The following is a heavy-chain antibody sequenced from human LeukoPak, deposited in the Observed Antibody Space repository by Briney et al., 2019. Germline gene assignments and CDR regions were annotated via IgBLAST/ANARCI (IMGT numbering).Heavy chain of an antibody. CDR1: GFTFSSYA. V-gene: IGHV3-30*14. CDR2: ISYDGSNK. Sequence: GRSLRLSCAASGFTFSSYAMHWVRQAPGKGLEWVAVISYDGSNKYYADSVKGRFTISRDNSKNTLYLQMSSLRAEDTAVYYCVRYYGSGSYTDYWGQGTLVTVSS. J-gene: IGHJ4*02. CDR3: VRYYGSGSYTDY. D-gene: IGHD3-10*01.